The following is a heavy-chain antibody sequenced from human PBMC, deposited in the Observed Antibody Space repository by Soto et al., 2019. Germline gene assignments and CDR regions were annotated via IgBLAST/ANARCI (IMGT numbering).Heavy chain of an antibody. D-gene: IGHD1-26*01. CDR1: GITFRSRA. Sequence: GGSLRLSCVASGITFRSRAMSWVRQAPGEGLEWVSTTTDTDGDRKYADSVRGRFTISRDNSKNTLYLQMNSLRAEDTAVYYCAKDVVVGATTGLGDYYYYYGMDVWGQGTTVTVSS. CDR3: AKDVVVGATTGLGDYYYYYGMDV. V-gene: IGHV3-23*01. J-gene: IGHJ6*02. CDR2: TTDTDGDR.